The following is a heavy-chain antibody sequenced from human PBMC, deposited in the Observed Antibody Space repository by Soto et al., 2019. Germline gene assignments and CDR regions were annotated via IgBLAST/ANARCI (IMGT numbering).Heavy chain of an antibody. CDR1: GFTFSSYG. CDR2: IWYDGSNK. V-gene: IGHV3-33*01. J-gene: IGHJ4*02. CDR3: AREYCSSGSYYHYFDY. D-gene: IGHD2-15*01. Sequence: PGGSLRLSCAASGFTFSSYGMHWVRQAPGKGLEWVAVIWYDGSNKYYVDSVKGRFSISRDNSKNTLYLQMNSLRAEDTAVYYCAREYCSSGSYYHYFDYWGQGTLVTVSS.